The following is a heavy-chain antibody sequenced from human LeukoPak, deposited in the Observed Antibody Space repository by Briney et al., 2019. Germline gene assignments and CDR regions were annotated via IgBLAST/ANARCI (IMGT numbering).Heavy chain of an antibody. D-gene: IGHD2-2*01. Sequence: GGSLRLSCAASGFTFSSYAMSWVRQAPGKGLEWVSGIRGSGDITYYADSVKGRFTISRDNFKNTLYLQMNSLRVEDTAVYYCAKTRIVCTSVSCPGGGFDYWGHGTLVTVSS. CDR3: AKTRIVCTSVSCPGGGFDY. J-gene: IGHJ4*01. CDR1: GFTFSSYA. V-gene: IGHV3-23*01. CDR2: IRGSGDIT.